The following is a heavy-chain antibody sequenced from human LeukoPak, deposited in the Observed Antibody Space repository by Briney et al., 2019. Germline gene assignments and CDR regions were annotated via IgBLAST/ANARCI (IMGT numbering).Heavy chain of an antibody. CDR1: GGSISSYY. V-gene: IGHV4-59*01. D-gene: IGHD3-22*01. Sequence: PSETLSLTCTVSGGSISSYYWGWIRQPPGKGLEWIGSIYYSGSTNYNPSLKSRVTISVDTSKNQFSLKLSSVTAADTAVYYCARGYYYDSSGYSFDYWGQGTLVTVSS. CDR3: ARGYYYDSSGYSFDY. J-gene: IGHJ4*02. CDR2: IYYSGST.